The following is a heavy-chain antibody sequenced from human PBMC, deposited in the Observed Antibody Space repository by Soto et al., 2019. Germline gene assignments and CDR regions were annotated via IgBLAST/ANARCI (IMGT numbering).Heavy chain of an antibody. CDR2: ISGSGDST. V-gene: IGHV3-23*01. D-gene: IGHD3-10*01. CDR3: AKRSSGSHFDY. CDR1: GFTFSSYA. Sequence: EVQLLESGGGLVQPGGSLRLSCAASGFTFSSYAMSWVRQAPGKGLEWVSVISGSGDSTYYADSVKGRFTISRDNSKNTLYRHMNSLRAEDTAVYYCAKRSSGSHFDYWGQGTLVTVSS. J-gene: IGHJ4*02.